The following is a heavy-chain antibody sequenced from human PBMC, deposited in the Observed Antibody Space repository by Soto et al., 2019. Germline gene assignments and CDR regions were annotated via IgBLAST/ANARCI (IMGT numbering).Heavy chain of an antibody. J-gene: IGHJ4*01. V-gene: IGHV3-21*01. CDR2: ISGTGIDI. Sequence: LRLSCAASGFDFYYYNMNWVRQAPGRGLEWVSSISGTGIDIHFADSVKGRFVISRDNAKTSLYLQMNSLRPEDTAVYYCERERVLNYTDYYFDYCGHGPLVTVYS. CDR1: GFDFYYYN. CDR3: ERERVLNYTDYYFDY. D-gene: IGHD2-2*01.